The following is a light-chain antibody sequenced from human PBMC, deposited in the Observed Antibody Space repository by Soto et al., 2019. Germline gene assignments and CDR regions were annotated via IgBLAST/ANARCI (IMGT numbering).Light chain of an antibody. CDR1: SSDVGTYNY. J-gene: IGLJ2*01. CDR2: DVS. CDR3: SSYTSSSTSVV. Sequence: QSALTQPASVSGSPGQSITISCTGTSSDVGTYNYVSWYQQHPGKAPKLMIYDVSYRPSGVSDRFSGSKSGNTASLTISGLHAEDEADYYCSSYTSSSTSVVFGGGTKLTVL. V-gene: IGLV2-14*01.